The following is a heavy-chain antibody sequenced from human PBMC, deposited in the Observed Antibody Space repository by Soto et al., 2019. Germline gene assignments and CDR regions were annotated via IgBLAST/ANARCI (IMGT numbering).Heavy chain of an antibody. J-gene: IGHJ4*02. D-gene: IGHD6-13*01. CDR3: AKFRLSRTRIAAAGPIDY. Sequence: GGSLRLSCAASGLTFSSYGMHWVRQAPGKGLEWVAVISYDGSNKYYADSVKGRFTISRDNSKNTLYLQMNSLRAEDTAVYYCAKFRLSRTRIAAAGPIDYWGQGTLVTVSS. CDR1: GLTFSSYG. CDR2: ISYDGSNK. V-gene: IGHV3-30*18.